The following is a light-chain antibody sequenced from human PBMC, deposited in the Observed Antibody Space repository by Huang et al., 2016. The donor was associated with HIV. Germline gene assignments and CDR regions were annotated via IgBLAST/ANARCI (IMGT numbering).Light chain of an antibody. CDR3: QQYDNLPRFT. J-gene: IGKJ3*01. CDR2: DAS. Sequence: DIQMTQSPSSLSASVGDRVTITCQASQDISNYLNWYQQKPGKAPKLLIYDASNLETGVSSRFSGSGSGTDFTFTISSLKPEDIATYYCQQYDNLPRFTFGPGTKVDIK. CDR1: QDISNY. V-gene: IGKV1-33*01.